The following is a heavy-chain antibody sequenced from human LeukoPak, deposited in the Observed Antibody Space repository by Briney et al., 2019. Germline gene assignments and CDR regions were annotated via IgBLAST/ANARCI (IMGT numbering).Heavy chain of an antibody. D-gene: IGHD3-3*01. CDR1: GGSFSGYY. Sequence: SSETLSLTCAVYGGSFSGYYWSWIRQPPGKGLEWIGEINHSGSTNYNPSLKSRVTISVDKSKNQFSLKLSSVTAADTAVYYCARGRDYDFWSVPPYGMDVWGQGTTVTVSS. CDR2: INHSGST. J-gene: IGHJ6*02. CDR3: ARGRDYDFWSVPPYGMDV. V-gene: IGHV4-34*01.